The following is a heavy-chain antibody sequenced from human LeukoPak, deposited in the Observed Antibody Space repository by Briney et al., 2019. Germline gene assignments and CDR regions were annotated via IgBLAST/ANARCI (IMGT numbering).Heavy chain of an antibody. D-gene: IGHD4-17*01. V-gene: IGHV1-69*06. Sequence: GASVKVSCKSSGGTFSRYAITWVRQAPGQGLEWMGGMIPIFGTANYVQKFQGRVTITADKSTSTAYMDLSSLRSDDTAVYYCARSNDYVELAIDYWGQGTLVTVSS. J-gene: IGHJ4*02. CDR2: MIPIFGTA. CDR3: ARSNDYVELAIDY. CDR1: GGTFSRYA.